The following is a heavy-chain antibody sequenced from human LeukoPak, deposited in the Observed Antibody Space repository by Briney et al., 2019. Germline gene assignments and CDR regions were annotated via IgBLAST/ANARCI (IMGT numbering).Heavy chain of an antibody. Sequence: GGSLRLSCTASGFTFGDYAMSWFRQAPGKGLEWVGFIRSKAYGGTTEYAASVKGRFTISRDDSKSIAYLQMNSLKTEDTAVYYCTRGRPWSGSIIHAFDIWGQGTMVTVSS. J-gene: IGHJ3*02. CDR1: GFTFGDYA. V-gene: IGHV3-49*03. D-gene: IGHD3-3*01. CDR3: TRGRPWSGSIIHAFDI. CDR2: IRSKAYGGTT.